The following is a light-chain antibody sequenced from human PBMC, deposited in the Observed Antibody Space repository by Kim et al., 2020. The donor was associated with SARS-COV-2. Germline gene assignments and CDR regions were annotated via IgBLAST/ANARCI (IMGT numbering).Light chain of an antibody. CDR3: QQYGSSPYT. CDR1: QSVSSSY. Sequence: WAPGERATRSCRASQSVSSSYVAWYQQKPGQAPRLLIYGASSRATGIPDRFSGSGSGTDFTLTISRLEPEDFAVYYCQQYGSSPYTFGQGTKLEIK. J-gene: IGKJ2*01. V-gene: IGKV3-20*01. CDR2: GAS.